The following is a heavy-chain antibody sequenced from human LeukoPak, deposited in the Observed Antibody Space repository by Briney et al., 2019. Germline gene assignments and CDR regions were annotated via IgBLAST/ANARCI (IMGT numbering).Heavy chain of an antibody. CDR2: LSVGGGDT. D-gene: IGHD3-16*01. Sequence: GGSLRLSCAASGFTLSSCSMSWVRQAPGKGLEWAAALSVGGGDTYYADSVKGRFTISRDISKSTLYLQMNGLRAEDTATYYCARDYTEGITWYYYFDYWGQGTLVSVSS. CDR1: GFTLSSCS. V-gene: IGHV3-23*01. J-gene: IGHJ4*02. CDR3: ARDYTEGITWYYYFDY.